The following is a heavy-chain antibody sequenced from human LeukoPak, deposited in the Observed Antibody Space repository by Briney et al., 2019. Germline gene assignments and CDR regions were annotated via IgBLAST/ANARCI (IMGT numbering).Heavy chain of an antibody. CDR1: GFTFSSYW. CDR3: ARDRDSGGRQGYYFDY. J-gene: IGHJ4*02. D-gene: IGHD3-10*01. CDR2: INSDGSST. V-gene: IGHV3-74*01. Sequence: GGSLRLSCAASGFTFSSYWMHWVRQAPGKGLVWVSRINSDGSSTSYADSVKGRFTISRDNSKSTLYLQMNSLRAEDTALYYCARDRDSGGRQGYYFDYWGQGTLVTVSS.